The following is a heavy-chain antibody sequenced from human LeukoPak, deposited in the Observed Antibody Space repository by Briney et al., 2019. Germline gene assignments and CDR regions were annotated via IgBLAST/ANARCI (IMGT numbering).Heavy chain of an antibody. CDR2: IKQDGSEK. CDR3: AREESVAATFIDY. V-gene: IGHV3-7*01. D-gene: IGHD2-15*01. J-gene: IGHJ4*02. Sequence: GGSLRLSCAASGFTFSSYWMSWVRQAPGKGLEWVANIKQDGSEKYYVDSVKGRFTISRDNAKNSLYLQMNSLRAEDTAVYYCAREESVAATFIDYWGQGTLVTVSS. CDR1: GFTFSSYW.